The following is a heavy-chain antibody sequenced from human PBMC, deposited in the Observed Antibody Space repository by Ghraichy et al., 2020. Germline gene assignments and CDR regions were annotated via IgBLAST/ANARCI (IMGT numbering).Heavy chain of an antibody. CDR3: VKDSSSVGVPFDY. CDR2: ISSNGDTT. D-gene: IGHD3-16*01. J-gene: IGHJ4*02. CDR1: GFTFSTNS. Sequence: GGSLRLSCSASGFTFSTNSMHWVRQAPGKGLEYVSAISSNGDTTYYADSVKGRFTISRDNSKNTLYFQMSSLRAEDTAMYYCVKDSSSVGVPFDYWGQGTLVTVSS. V-gene: IGHV3-64D*06.